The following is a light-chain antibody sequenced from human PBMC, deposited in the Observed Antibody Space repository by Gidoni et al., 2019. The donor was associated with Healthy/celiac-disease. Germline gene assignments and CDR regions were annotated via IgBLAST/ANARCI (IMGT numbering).Light chain of an antibody. CDR2: NAS. CDR1: QSVSSC. V-gene: IGKV3-11*01. Sequence: ATTSLSPGERASVSSRASQSVSSCLAWYQQKPSQAPRLLIFNASNSSTGSPARFSGSGTGTDFTLTISSLGPEDFAVYYYQQRRNRPLFTFGPGTKVDIK. CDR3: QQRRNRPLFT. J-gene: IGKJ3*01.